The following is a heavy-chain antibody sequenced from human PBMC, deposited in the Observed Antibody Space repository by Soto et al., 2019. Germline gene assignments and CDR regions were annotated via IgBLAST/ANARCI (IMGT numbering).Heavy chain of an antibody. Sequence: EVPLLESGGDLVQPGGSLSLSCAASGFTFSSYAMSWVRQAPGKGLEWVSGIGGGGTDTYYANSVRGRFTISRDNSDNTLYLKMNSLRAEDTAVYCCAKWGAIALTGHDYFGMDVWGQGTTVAVSS. CDR3: AKWGAIALTGHDYFGMDV. CDR2: IGGGGTDT. V-gene: IGHV3-23*01. J-gene: IGHJ6*02. CDR1: GFTFSSYA. D-gene: IGHD3-9*01.